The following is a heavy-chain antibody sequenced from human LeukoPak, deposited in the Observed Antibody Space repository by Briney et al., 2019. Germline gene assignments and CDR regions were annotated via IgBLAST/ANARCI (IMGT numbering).Heavy chain of an antibody. Sequence: ASVKVSCKASGYTFTNYAMHWVRQAPGQGLEWMGWINPNSGGTNYAQKFQGRVTMTRDTSISTAYMELRSLRSDDTAVYYCARDGSGSYYMNWFDPWGQGTLVAVSS. V-gene: IGHV1-2*02. D-gene: IGHD3-10*01. J-gene: IGHJ5*02. CDR2: INPNSGGT. CDR3: ARDGSGSYYMNWFDP. CDR1: GYTFTNYA.